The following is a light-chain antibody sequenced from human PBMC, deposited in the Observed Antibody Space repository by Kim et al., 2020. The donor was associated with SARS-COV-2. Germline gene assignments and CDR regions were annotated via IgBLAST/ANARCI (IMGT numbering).Light chain of an antibody. J-gene: IGLJ2*01. V-gene: IGLV4-69*01. CDR1: GGPSSYA. CDR3: QTWGTGSRGV. Sequence: SVKLTCPLSGGPSSYAYAWQQQQPDKGPRYLMKLNSDGSHSRGDGIPDRFTGSSSGAERYLTISSLQSEDEADYYCQTWGTGSRGVFGGGTQLTVL. CDR2: LNSDGSH.